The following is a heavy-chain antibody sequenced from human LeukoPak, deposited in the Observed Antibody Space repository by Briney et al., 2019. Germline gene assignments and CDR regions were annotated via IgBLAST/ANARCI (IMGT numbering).Heavy chain of an antibody. CDR1: GFSFSSYS. V-gene: IGHV3-21*01. J-gene: IGHJ4*02. D-gene: IGHD3-3*01. CDR2: MSSGSSYI. Sequence: GGSLRLSCAASGFSFSSYSMTWVRQAPGKGLEWVSSMSSGSSYIYYADSVRGRFTISRDNAKNSLYLLMNSLRVEDTAVYYCASARPTGASRLFVVQWSQATLVTVSS. CDR3: ASARPTGASRLFVVQ.